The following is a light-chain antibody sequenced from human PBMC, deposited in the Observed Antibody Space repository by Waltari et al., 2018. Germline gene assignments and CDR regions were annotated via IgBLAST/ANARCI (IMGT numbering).Light chain of an antibody. CDR3: MQGTQWPWT. CDR1: QSLVFSDGNTY. CDR2: KVS. V-gene: IGKV2-30*01. Sequence: EALLTQSPLSLPLTPAQPASISCRASQSLVFSDGNTYFDWFHQRPGQPPRRLIYKVSNRDSGVPDRFRGSGSGTHFTLNISRVESEDIGVYYCMQGTQWPWTFGQGTKVEIK. J-gene: IGKJ1*01.